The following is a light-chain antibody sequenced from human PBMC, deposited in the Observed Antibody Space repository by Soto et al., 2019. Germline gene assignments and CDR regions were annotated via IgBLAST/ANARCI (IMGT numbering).Light chain of an antibody. CDR1: KLGDEY. Sequence: SYELTQPPSVSVSPGQTASITCSGDKLGDEYACWYQQKPGQSPVLVIYQDSKRPSGIPERFSGSNYGNTATLTISGTQAMDEADYYCQAWDSSTAIFGGGTKLTVL. CDR3: QAWDSSTAI. V-gene: IGLV3-1*01. J-gene: IGLJ2*01. CDR2: QDS.